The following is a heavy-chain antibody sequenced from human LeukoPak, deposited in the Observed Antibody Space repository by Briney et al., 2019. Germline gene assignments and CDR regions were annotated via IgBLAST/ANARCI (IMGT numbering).Heavy chain of an antibody. V-gene: IGHV3-30*12. J-gene: IGHJ6*03. CDR3: AREAYSSSSTYYYYYYMDV. CDR1: GFTFSSYG. D-gene: IGHD6-6*01. Sequence: PGGSLRLSCAASGFTFSSYGMHWVRQAPGKGLEWVAVISYDGSNKYYADSVKGRFTISRDNAKNSLYLQMNSLRAEDTAVYFCAREAYSSSSTYYYYYYMDVWGKGTTVTVSS. CDR2: ISYDGSNK.